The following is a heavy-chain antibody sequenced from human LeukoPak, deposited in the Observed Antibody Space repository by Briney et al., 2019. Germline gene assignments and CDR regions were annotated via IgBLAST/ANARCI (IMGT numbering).Heavy chain of an antibody. Sequence: GESLKISCKGSGYSFTSYWIGWVRQMPGKGLEWMGIIYPGDSGTRYSPSFQGQVTVSADKSISTAYLQWSSLKASDTAMYYCARLGLVGYSYGLIIYYYYGMDVWGQGTTVTVSS. D-gene: IGHD5-18*01. J-gene: IGHJ6*02. CDR2: IYPGDSGT. V-gene: IGHV5-51*01. CDR3: ARLGLVGYSYGLIIYYYYGMDV. CDR1: GYSFTSYW.